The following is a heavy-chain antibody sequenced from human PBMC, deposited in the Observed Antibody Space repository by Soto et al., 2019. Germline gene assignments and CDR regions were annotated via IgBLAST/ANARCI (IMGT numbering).Heavy chain of an antibody. CDR3: AHRYDFWTGYYFLSYFDY. Sequence: GGSLRLSCAASGFTFNSYAMSWVRQAPGKGLEWVSTIIGSGGSTYYADSVKGRFSVSRDNSKNTLYLQMNSLRAEDTATYFCAHRYDFWTGYYFLSYFDYWGQGMLVTVSS. V-gene: IGHV3-23*01. D-gene: IGHD3-3*01. CDR1: GFTFNSYA. J-gene: IGHJ4*02. CDR2: IIGSGGST.